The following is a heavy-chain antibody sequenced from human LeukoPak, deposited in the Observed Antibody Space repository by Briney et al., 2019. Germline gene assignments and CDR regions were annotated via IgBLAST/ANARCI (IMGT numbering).Heavy chain of an antibody. Sequence: AGGSLRLSCAASGFTFSSYAMSWVRQAPGKGLEWVSAISGNGGSTYYADSVKGRFTISRDNSKNTLYLQMNSLRAEDTAVYYCAKDLSTVTSVGLDYWGQGTLVTVSS. CDR3: AKDLSTVTSVGLDY. CDR2: ISGNGGST. J-gene: IGHJ4*02. D-gene: IGHD4-17*01. CDR1: GFTFSSYA. V-gene: IGHV3-23*01.